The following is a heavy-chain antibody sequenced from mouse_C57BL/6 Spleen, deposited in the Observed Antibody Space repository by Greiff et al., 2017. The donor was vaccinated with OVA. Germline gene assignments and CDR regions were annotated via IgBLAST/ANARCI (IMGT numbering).Heavy chain of an antibody. CDR2: IYPGSGNT. Sequence: LVESGAELVRPGASVKLSCKASGYTFTDYYINWVKQRPGQGLEWIARIYPGSGNTYYNEKFKGKATLTAEKSSSTAYMQLSSLTSEDSAVYFCARGYRDYFDYWGQGTTLTVSS. V-gene: IGHV1-76*01. CDR3: ARGYRDYFDY. CDR1: GYTFTDYY. D-gene: IGHD2-2*01. J-gene: IGHJ2*01.